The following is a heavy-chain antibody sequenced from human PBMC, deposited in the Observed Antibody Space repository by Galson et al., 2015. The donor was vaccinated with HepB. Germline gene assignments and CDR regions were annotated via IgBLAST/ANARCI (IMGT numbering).Heavy chain of an antibody. J-gene: IGHJ3*02. CDR1: TFIFGDYA. V-gene: IGHV3-23*01. CDR3: AKDKKSAADLDAFDI. CDR2: IGGTGGGI. Sequence: SLRLSCAASTFIFGDYAMSWVRQAPGKGLEWVAVIGGTGGGIHYADSVKGRFTISRDNSKNTLYLQMNSLRAEDTAVYYCAKDKKSAADLDAFDIWGQGTMVTVSS.